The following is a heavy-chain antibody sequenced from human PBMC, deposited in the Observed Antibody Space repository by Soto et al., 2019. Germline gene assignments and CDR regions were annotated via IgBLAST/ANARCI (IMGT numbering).Heavy chain of an antibody. CDR1: GGTFSSYA. D-gene: IGHD1-26*01. CDR3: ARSPRSYTYYFDY. Sequence: VASVKVSCKASGGTFSSYAISWVRQAPGQGLEWMGGIIPIFGTANYAQKFQGRVTITADESTSTAYMELSSLRSEDTAVYYCARSPRSYTYYFDYWGQGTLVTVSS. CDR2: IIPIFGTA. V-gene: IGHV1-69*13. J-gene: IGHJ4*02.